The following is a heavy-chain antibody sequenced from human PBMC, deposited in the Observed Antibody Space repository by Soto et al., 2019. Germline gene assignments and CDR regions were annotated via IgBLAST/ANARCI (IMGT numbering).Heavy chain of an antibody. CDR2: ISGSGTST. J-gene: IGHJ4*02. CDR1: GFTFSTYA. CDR3: VKEYSDYAVNNFDY. V-gene: IGHV3-23*01. Sequence: GGSLRLSCAASGFTFSTYAMSWVRQDPAKGLAWVSAISGSGTSTWYADSVKGRFTISRDNSKNTLYLQMNSLRAEDTAVYYCVKEYSDYAVNNFDYWGQGTLVTVSS. D-gene: IGHD4-17*01.